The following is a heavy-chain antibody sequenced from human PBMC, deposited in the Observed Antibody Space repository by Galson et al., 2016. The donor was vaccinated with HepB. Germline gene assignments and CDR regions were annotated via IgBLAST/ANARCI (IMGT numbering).Heavy chain of an antibody. Sequence: QSGAEVKKAGESLKISCQGSGYNFTTYWIGWLRQMPGKGLEWMGIIYPGDSDSRYSPSVQGQVTISADKSISTACLQWSSLKASDTAMYFCARHHPDSSGWTLDYWGQGTLVTVSS. V-gene: IGHV5-51*01. CDR1: GYNFTTYW. CDR2: IYPGDSDS. J-gene: IGHJ4*02. CDR3: ARHHPDSSGWTLDY. D-gene: IGHD6-19*01.